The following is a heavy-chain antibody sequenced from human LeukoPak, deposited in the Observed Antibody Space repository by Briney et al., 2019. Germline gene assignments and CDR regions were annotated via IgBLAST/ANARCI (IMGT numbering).Heavy chain of an antibody. CDR3: ARVYDFWSGYCTFDY. D-gene: IGHD3-3*01. Sequence: PSETPSLTYTVSGGSISSYYWSWIRQPPGKGLEWIGYIYYSGSTNYNPSLKSRVTISVDTSKNQFSLKLSSVTAADTAVYYCARVYDFWSGYCTFDYWGQGTLVTVSS. J-gene: IGHJ4*02. V-gene: IGHV4-59*01. CDR2: IYYSGST. CDR1: GGSISSYY.